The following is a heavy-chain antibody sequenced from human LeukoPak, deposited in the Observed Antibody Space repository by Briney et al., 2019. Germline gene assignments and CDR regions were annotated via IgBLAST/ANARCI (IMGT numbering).Heavy chain of an antibody. CDR2: TYYRSKWYN. D-gene: IGHD3-22*01. CDR3: ARVTWVVVVITD. Sequence: SQTLSLTCAISGDSVSSNSAAWNWIRQSPSRGLEWLGRTYYRSKWYNDYAVSVKSRITINPDTSKNQFSLKLSSVTAADTAVYYCARVTWVVVVITDWGQGTLVTVSS. J-gene: IGHJ4*02. CDR1: GDSVSSNSAA. V-gene: IGHV6-1*01.